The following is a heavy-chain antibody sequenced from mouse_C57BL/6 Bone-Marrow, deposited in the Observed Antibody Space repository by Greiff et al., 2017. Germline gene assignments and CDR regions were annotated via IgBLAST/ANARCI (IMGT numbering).Heavy chain of an antibody. CDR2: IWTGGGT. CDR1: GFSLTSYA. CDR3: ARDYYGNYVDYAMDY. Sequence: QVQLKESGPGLVAPSQSLSITCTVSGFSLTSYAISWVRQPPGKGLEWLGVIWTGGGTNYNSALKSRLSISKDNSKSQVFLKMNSLQTDDKARYYCARDYYGNYVDYAMDYWGQGTSVTVSS. J-gene: IGHJ4*01. D-gene: IGHD2-1*01. V-gene: IGHV2-9-1*01.